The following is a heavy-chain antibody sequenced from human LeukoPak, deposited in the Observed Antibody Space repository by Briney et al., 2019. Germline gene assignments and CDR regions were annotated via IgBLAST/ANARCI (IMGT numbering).Heavy chain of an antibody. J-gene: IGHJ5*02. D-gene: IGHD1-20*01. CDR3: ARVFYGITGNLVSWFDP. Sequence: ASVKVSCKASGYTFTSYGISWVRQAPGQGLEWMGWISAYNGNTNYAQKLQGRVTMTTDTSTSTAYMELRSLRSDDTAVYYCARVFYGITGNLVSWFDPWGQGTLVTVSS. V-gene: IGHV1-18*01. CDR1: GYTFTSYG. CDR2: ISAYNGNT.